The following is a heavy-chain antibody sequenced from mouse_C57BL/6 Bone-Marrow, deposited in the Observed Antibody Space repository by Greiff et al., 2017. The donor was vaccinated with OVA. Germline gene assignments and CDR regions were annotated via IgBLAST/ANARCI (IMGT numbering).Heavy chain of an antibody. CDR1: GYAFSSYW. J-gene: IGHJ4*01. Sequence: VQLQQSGAELVKPGASVKISCKASGYAFSSYWMNWVKQRPGKGLEWIGQIYPGDGDTNYNGKFKGKATLTADKSSSTAYMQLSSLTSEDSAVYFCARGLYYRYYYAMDYWGQGTSVTVSS. D-gene: IGHD2-1*01. V-gene: IGHV1-80*01. CDR3: ARGLYYRYYYAMDY. CDR2: IYPGDGDT.